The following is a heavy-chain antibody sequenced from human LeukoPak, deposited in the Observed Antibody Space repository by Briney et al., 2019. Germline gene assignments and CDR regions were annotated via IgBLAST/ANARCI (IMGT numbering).Heavy chain of an antibody. CDR3: ARGRGYCSSTSCYHFDY. Sequence: PGGSLRLSCAASGFTFSSYSMNWVRQAPGKGLEWVSSISSSSSYIYYADSVKGRLTISRDNAKNSLYLQMNSLRAEDTAVYYCARGRGYCSSTSCYHFDYWGQGTLVTVSS. CDR2: ISSSSSYI. D-gene: IGHD2-2*01. CDR1: GFTFSSYS. J-gene: IGHJ4*02. V-gene: IGHV3-21*01.